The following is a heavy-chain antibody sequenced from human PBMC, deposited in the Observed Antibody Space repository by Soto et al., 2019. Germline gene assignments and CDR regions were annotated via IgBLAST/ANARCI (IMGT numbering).Heavy chain of an antibody. D-gene: IGHD4-4*01. J-gene: IGHJ3*01. V-gene: IGHV3-30-3*01. CDR2: IAYDGS. CDR1: GFTFSVYA. Sequence: QVQLVESGGGVVEPGRSLRLSCGASGFTFSVYALHWVRQAPGKGMEWLATIAYDGSYYGGLVKRRITISRANSTNTLSLALNRLRREDTSVYYCVTEGLQADALDFWGQGTMVTVSS. CDR3: VTEGLQADALDF.